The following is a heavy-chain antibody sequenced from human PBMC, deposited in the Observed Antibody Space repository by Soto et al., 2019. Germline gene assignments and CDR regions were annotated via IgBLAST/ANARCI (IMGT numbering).Heavy chain of an antibody. V-gene: IGHV3-23*01. D-gene: IGHD3-22*01. Sequence: EVQLLESGGGLVQPGGSLRLSCAASGITISNYPMSWVRQAPGKGLDWVSGISGSGDRTYYADSAKGRFTISKDLSRNSLCLQLDSLGVEAPAVYFCVKDDGGYPSTAPHWGQGTLVTVSS. CDR1: GITISNYP. CDR3: VKDDGGYPSTAPH. J-gene: IGHJ4*02. CDR2: ISGSGDRT.